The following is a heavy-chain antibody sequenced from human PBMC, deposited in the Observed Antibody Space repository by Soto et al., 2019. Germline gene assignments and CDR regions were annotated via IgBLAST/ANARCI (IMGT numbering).Heavy chain of an antibody. J-gene: IGHJ4*02. Sequence: QVQLQQWGAGLLKPSETLSLTCAVYGGSFSGYYWTWIRQSPEKGLEWIGEVNHSGTTYYTPSLTTRVTIAVHTPKNQFSLKMSSVTAADTAVYYCARGIGYCSSINCYSSRRLRFDSWGQGTLVTVSS. D-gene: IGHD2-2*01. CDR1: GGSFSGYY. V-gene: IGHV4-34*01. CDR2: VNHSGTT. CDR3: ARGIGYCSSINCYSSRRLRFDS.